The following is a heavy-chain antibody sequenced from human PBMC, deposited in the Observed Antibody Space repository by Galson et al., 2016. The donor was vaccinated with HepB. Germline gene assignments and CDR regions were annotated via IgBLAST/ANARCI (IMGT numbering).Heavy chain of an antibody. CDR2: ISTSVNTI. J-gene: IGHJ3*01. V-gene: IGHV3-48*02. CDR3: ARELVRSAFDL. Sequence: SLRLSCAGSGFTFSRSGVNWVRQAPGKGLQWVSYISTSVNTIYYADSVKGRFTISRDNAQKSVYLQMNSLRDDDTAVYYCARELVRSAFDLWGQGTMVTVSS. D-gene: IGHD6-6*01. CDR1: GFTFSRSG.